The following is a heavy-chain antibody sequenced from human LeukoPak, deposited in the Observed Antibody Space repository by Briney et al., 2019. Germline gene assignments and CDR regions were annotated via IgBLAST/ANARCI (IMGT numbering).Heavy chain of an antibody. CDR2: IYYSGST. Sequence: PSETLSLTCTVSGGSISSHFGSWIRQPPGKGLEWIAYIYYSGSTDYNPSLKSRVTISVDTSKNQFSLKLSSVTAADTAVYYCARQTMTTADAFDIWGQGTMVTVSS. J-gene: IGHJ3*02. D-gene: IGHD4-17*01. CDR3: ARQTMTTADAFDI. CDR1: GGSISSHF. V-gene: IGHV4-59*08.